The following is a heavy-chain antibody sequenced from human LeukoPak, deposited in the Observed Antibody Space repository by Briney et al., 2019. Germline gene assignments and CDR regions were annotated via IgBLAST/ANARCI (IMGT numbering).Heavy chain of an antibody. J-gene: IGHJ6*03. Sequence: PGGSLRLSCAASGFTFSNYWMHWVRQAPGKGLVWVSRINSDGINTSYADSVKGRFTISRDNAKNTLNLQMNSLRAEDTAVYYCAKVSRGPTIYYYYYMDVWGKGTTVTISS. V-gene: IGHV3-74*01. CDR3: AKVSRGPTIYYYYYMDV. CDR1: GFTFSNYW. CDR2: INSDGINT. D-gene: IGHD1-14*01.